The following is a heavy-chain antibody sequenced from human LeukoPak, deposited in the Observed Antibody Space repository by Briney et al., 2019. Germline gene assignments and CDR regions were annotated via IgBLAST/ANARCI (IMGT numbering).Heavy chain of an antibody. D-gene: IGHD3-10*01. Sequence: PGGSLRLSCAASGFTVSSNYMSWVRQAPGKGLEWVSVIYSGGSTYYADSVKGRFTISRDNSKNTLYLQMNSLRAEDTAVYYCARSESYYGSSFDYWGQGTLVTVSS. J-gene: IGHJ4*02. CDR3: ARSESYYGSSFDY. CDR2: IYSGGST. CDR1: GFTVSSNY. V-gene: IGHV3-53*01.